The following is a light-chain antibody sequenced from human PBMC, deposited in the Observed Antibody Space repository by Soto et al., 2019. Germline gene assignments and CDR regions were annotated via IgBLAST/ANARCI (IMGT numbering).Light chain of an antibody. CDR3: QQYDNLPLT. J-gene: IGKJ4*01. Sequence: DIQMTQSQSSLSASVGDRVTITCQASQDIKNYLNWYQQKSGKAPKLLIYDASDLETGVPSRFSGSGSRTDFTFTINSLQPEDIATYYCQQYDNLPLTFGGGTKVDIK. CDR2: DAS. V-gene: IGKV1-33*01. CDR1: QDIKNY.